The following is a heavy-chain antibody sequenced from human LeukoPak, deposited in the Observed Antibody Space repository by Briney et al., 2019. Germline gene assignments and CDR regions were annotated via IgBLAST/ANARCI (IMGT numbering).Heavy chain of an antibody. J-gene: IGHJ6*02. CDR3: ARDPLPQVLWFGELFDGMDV. D-gene: IGHD3-10*01. V-gene: IGHV3-7*01. Sequence: GGSLRLSSAASGFTFSSYWMSWVRQAPGKGLEWVANIKQDGSEKYYVDSVKGRFTISRDNAKNSLYLQMNSLRAEDTAVYYCARDPLPQVLWFGELFDGMDVWGQGTTVTVSS. CDR2: IKQDGSEK. CDR1: GFTFSSYW.